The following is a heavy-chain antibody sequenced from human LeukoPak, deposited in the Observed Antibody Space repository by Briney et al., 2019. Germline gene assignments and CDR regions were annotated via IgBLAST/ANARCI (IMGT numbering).Heavy chain of an antibody. Sequence: ASVKVSCKASGYTFTEYYLNWMRQAPGQGLEWMGWISPYSGATHYAQIFQGRVTMTRDTSITTAYIEVSSLRSDDPAVYFCARTLTTATWDYWGQGTLVTVSS. CDR2: ISPYSGAT. CDR1: GYTFTEYY. CDR3: ARTLTTATWDY. D-gene: IGHD4-17*01. J-gene: IGHJ4*02. V-gene: IGHV1-2*02.